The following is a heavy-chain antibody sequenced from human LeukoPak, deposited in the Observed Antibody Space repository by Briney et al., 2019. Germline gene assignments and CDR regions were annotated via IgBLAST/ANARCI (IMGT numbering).Heavy chain of an antibody. CDR1: GYTFTSYD. Sequence: ASVKVSCKASGYTFTSYDINWVRQATGQGLEWMGWMNPNSGNTGYAQKFQGRVAITRNTSISTAYMELSSLRSEDTAVYYCARGMAACRFYYYYYYMDVWGKGTPVTVSS. V-gene: IGHV1-8*03. J-gene: IGHJ6*03. CDR3: ARGMAACRFYYYYYYMDV. CDR2: MNPNSGNT. D-gene: IGHD6-6*01.